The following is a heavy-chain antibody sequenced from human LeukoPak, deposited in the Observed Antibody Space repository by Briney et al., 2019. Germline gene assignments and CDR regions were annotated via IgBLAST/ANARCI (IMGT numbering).Heavy chain of an antibody. CDR1: GFDFSTYA. CDR3: AKNFLVATGYPDAFDI. V-gene: IGHV3-23*01. D-gene: IGHD5-12*01. CDR2: ISGSGSST. J-gene: IGHJ3*02. Sequence: PGGSLRLSCAASGFDFSTYAMSWVRQAPGKGLEWVSGISGSGSSTYYADSVKGRFTISRDNSKNTLYLQMNSLRAEDTAVYYCAKNFLVATGYPDAFDIWGQGTMVTVSS.